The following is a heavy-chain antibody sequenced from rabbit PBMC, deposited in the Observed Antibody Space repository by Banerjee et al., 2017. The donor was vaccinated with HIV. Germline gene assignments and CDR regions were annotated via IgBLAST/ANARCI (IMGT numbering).Heavy chain of an antibody. D-gene: IGHD1-1*01. V-gene: IGHV1S45*01. CDR2: INTGDGNT. Sequence: EESGGDLAKPEGSLTLTCTASGFSFSDSYWICWVRQAPGKGLEWIGCINTGDGNTYYASWAKGRFTISKTSSTTVTLQMTSLTAADTATYFCARDGGSGYTFFNLWGPGTLVTVS. J-gene: IGHJ4*01. CDR1: GFSFSDSYW. CDR3: ARDGGSGYTFFNL.